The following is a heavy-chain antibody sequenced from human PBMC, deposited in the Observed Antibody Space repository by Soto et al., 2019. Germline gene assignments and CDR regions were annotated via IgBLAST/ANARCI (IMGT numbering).Heavy chain of an antibody. CDR3: ARVPSWAGWLLPGDYYYGMDV. CDR2: INHSGGT. CDR1: GGSFIGYY. J-gene: IGHJ6*02. Sequence: PSETLSLTCAVYGGSFIGYYCSWVRQAPFKWLEWIGEINHSGGTNYTPSLKSRVTISVDTSKNQFSLKLSSVTAADTAVYYCARVPSWAGWLLPGDYYYGMDVWGQGTTVTVSS. V-gene: IGHV4-34*01. D-gene: IGHD3-22*01.